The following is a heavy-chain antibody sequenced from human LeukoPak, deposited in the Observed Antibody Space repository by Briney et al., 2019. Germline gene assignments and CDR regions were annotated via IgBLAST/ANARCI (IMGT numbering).Heavy chain of an antibody. CDR3: AGWFGELLSLFTY. Sequence: MASETLSLTCAVSGYSIRSGYYWGWIRQPPGKGLEWIGSIYHRGSTYYDPSLKSRVTISVDTSKNQFSLKLSSVTAADTAVYYCAGWFGELLSLFTYWGQGALVTVSS. V-gene: IGHV4-38-2*01. CDR2: IYHRGST. CDR1: GYSIRSGYY. J-gene: IGHJ4*02. D-gene: IGHD3-10*01.